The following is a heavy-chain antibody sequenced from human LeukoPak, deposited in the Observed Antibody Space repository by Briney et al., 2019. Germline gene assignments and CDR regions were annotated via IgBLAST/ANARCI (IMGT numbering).Heavy chain of an antibody. J-gene: IGHJ4*02. V-gene: IGHV3-23*01. CDR3: AKEYPITMVRGVSPYYFDY. Sequence: GGSLRLSCAASGFTFSSYAMSWVRQAPGKGLEWVSAISGSGGSTYYADSVKGRFTISRDNSKNTLYLQMNSLRAEDTAVYYCAKEYPITMVRGVSPYYFDYWGQGTLVTVSS. D-gene: IGHD3-10*01. CDR2: ISGSGGST. CDR1: GFTFSSYA.